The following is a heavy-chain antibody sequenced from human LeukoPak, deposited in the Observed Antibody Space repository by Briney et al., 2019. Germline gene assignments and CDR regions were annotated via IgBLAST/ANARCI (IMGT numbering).Heavy chain of an antibody. CDR3: ARSNDFWSGPLRNYYYYMDV. CDR1: GFTFSSYA. Sequence: PGGSLRLSCAASGFTFSSYAMSWVRQAPGKGLEWVSGISASGGSTHYADSVKGRFTISRDNSKNTLYLQMNSLRPEDTAIYYCARSNDFWSGPLRNYYYYMDVRGKGTTVTVSS. J-gene: IGHJ6*03. CDR2: ISASGGST. V-gene: IGHV3-23*01. D-gene: IGHD3-3*01.